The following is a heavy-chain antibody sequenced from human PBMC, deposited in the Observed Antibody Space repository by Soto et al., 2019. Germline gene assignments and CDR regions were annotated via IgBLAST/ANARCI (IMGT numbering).Heavy chain of an antibody. Sequence: SETLSLTCTVSGGSISSYYWSWIRQPPGKGLEWIGYIYYSGSTYYNPSLKSRVTISVDTSKNQFSLKLSSVTAADTAVYYCASHSSGYLRWGQGTLVTVSS. CDR3: ASHSSGYLR. CDR2: IYYSGST. D-gene: IGHD3-22*01. CDR1: GGSISSYY. J-gene: IGHJ4*02. V-gene: IGHV4-59*12.